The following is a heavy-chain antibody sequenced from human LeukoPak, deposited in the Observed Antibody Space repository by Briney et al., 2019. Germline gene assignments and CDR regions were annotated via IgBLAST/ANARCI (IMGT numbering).Heavy chain of an antibody. V-gene: IGHV3-23*01. Sequence: GGSLRLSCAASGFTFSSYAMSWVRQAPGKGLEWVSAISGSGGSTYYADSVKGRFTISRDNSKNTLYLQMNSLRAEDTAVYYCAKDLTYYYYYYMDVWGKGTTVTVSS. CDR2: ISGSGGST. CDR3: AKDLTYYYYYYMDV. J-gene: IGHJ6*03. CDR1: GFTFSSYA.